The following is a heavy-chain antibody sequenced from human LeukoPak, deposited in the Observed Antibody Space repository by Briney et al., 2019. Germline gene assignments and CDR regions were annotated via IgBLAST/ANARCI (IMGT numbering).Heavy chain of an antibody. D-gene: IGHD2-15*01. J-gene: IGHJ4*02. CDR2: ISYDGSIN. V-gene: IGHV3-30-3*01. CDR3: ARDRRYCSGGSCYFDYFFDY. Sequence: GGSLRLSCAASGFTFNSYAVHWVRQAPGRGLEWVAVISYDGSINFYAASVKGRFTISRDNSKNTLYLQMNSLRAEDTALYFCARDRRYCSGGSCYFDYFFDYWGQGTLVTVSS. CDR1: GFTFNSYA.